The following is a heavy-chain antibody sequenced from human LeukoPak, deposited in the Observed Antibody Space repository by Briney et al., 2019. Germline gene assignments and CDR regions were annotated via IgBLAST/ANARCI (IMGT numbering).Heavy chain of an antibody. V-gene: IGHV1-18*01. J-gene: IGHJ5*02. D-gene: IGHD1-26*01. CDR1: GYTFTSYG. CDR3: ARERSGSGGFSNWFDP. CDR2: ISAYNGNT. Sequence: ASVKVSCKASGYTFTSYGISWVRQAPGQGLEWMGWISAYNGNTNYAQKLQGRVTMTTDTSTSTAYMELRSLRSDDTAVYYCARERSGSGGFSNWFDPWGQGTLVTVSS.